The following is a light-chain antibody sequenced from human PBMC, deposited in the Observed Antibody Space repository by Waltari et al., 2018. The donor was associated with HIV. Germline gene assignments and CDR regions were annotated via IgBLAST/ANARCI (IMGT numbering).Light chain of an antibody. Sequence: QSALTQPPSVSGAPGQRVTISCTGLRSTNFGTTYDVHWYQHLPGAGPRLIISTNTNRPSGVPDRFSASKSGTSASLAIIGLQAEDEADYYCTSYAGSDNLMLFGGGTKVTVL. CDR2: TNT. CDR3: TSYAGSDNLML. V-gene: IGLV1-40*01. CDR1: RSTNFGTTYD. J-gene: IGLJ2*01.